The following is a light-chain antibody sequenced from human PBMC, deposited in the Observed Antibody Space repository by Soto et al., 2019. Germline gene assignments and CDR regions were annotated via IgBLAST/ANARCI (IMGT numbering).Light chain of an antibody. CDR1: RSVSNNY. J-gene: IGKJ1*01. V-gene: IGKV3-20*01. Sequence: EIVLTQSPGTLSLSPGERATLSCRASRSVSNNYLAWYQQKPGQAPRLLIYGATKRATGIPDRFSGSGSGTDFTLTISRLEPEDFAVYYCQQYGSSGTFGQGTKVDIK. CDR3: QQYGSSGT. CDR2: GAT.